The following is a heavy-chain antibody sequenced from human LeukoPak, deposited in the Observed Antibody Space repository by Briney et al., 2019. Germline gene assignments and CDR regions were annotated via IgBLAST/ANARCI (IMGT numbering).Heavy chain of an antibody. CDR2: ISYDGSNK. V-gene: IGHV3-30*03. Sequence: GRSLRLSCAASGFTFSSYGMYWVRQAPGKGLEWVAVISYDGSNKYYADSVKGRFTISRDNSKNMLYLQMDSLRSEDTAVYYCTREVLVRGVRYHGMDVWGQGTTVTVSS. CDR3: TREVLVRGVRYHGMDV. CDR1: GFTFSSYG. D-gene: IGHD3-10*01. J-gene: IGHJ6*02.